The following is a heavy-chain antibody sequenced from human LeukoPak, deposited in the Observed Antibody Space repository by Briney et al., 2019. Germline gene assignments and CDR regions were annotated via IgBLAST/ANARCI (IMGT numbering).Heavy chain of an antibody. V-gene: IGHV3-21*01. CDR1: GFTFSSYS. D-gene: IGHD5-24*01. CDR2: ISSRSSYI. J-gene: IGHJ4*02. CDR3: ARALTVERPFDY. Sequence: GGSLRLSCAASGFTFSSYSMNWVRQAPGKGLEWVSSISSRSSYIDYADSLKGRFTISRDNAKNSLYLQMNSLRAEDTAVYYCARALTVERPFDYWGQGTLVTVSS.